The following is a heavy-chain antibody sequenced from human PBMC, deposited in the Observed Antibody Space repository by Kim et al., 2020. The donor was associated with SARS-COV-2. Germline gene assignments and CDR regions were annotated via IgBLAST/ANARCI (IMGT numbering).Heavy chain of an antibody. CDR1: GGSISSSSYY. J-gene: IGHJ3*02. Sequence: SETLSLTCTVSGGSISSSSYYWGWIRQPPGKGLEWIGSIYYSGSTYYNPSLKSRVTISVDTSKNQFSLKLSSVTAADTAVYYCARRLSRYLGAFDIWGQGTMVTVSS. V-gene: IGHV4-39*01. CDR2: IYYSGST. D-gene: IGHD3-10*01. CDR3: ARRLSRYLGAFDI.